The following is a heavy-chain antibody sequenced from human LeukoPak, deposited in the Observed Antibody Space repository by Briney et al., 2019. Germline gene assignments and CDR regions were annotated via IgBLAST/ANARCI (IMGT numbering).Heavy chain of an antibody. CDR2: ISRSGDTR. D-gene: IGHD3-22*01. V-gene: IGHV3-11*04. CDR3: TKEGSRSGFFD. J-gene: IGHJ4*02. Sequence: KPSETLSLTCTVSGYSISSGYYWGWIRQPPGKGLEWISYISRSGDTRDYADSVKGRFTISRDNARNSLFLQMHSLRAEDTAVYYCTKEGSRSGFFDWGQGTLVTVSS. CDR1: GYSISSGYY.